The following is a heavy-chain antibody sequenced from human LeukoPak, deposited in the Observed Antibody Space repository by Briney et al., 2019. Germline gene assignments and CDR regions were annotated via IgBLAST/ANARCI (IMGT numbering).Heavy chain of an antibody. CDR3: ARDGYNQRMHV. J-gene: IGHJ6*02. V-gene: IGHV1-69*04. CDR2: IIPIFGIA. CDR1: GSTFSSET. Sequence: PRKIGCTVSGSTFSSETVWRARQALGQGKEWMGRIIPIFGIANYAQKFQGRVTITADKSTSTAYMELSSLRSEDTAVYYCARDGYNQRMHVWGQGTTVTVSS. D-gene: IGHD5-24*01.